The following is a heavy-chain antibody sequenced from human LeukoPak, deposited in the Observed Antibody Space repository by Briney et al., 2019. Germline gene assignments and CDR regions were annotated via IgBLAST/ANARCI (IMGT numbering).Heavy chain of an antibody. Sequence: GGSLRLSCVASGFTFSGYGMTWVRQAPGKGLEWVANIKQDGSEKYYVDSVKGRFTISRDNAKNSLYLQMNSLRAEDTAVHYCARDPGYYGSGSYLNWGQGTLVTVSS. V-gene: IGHV3-7*01. CDR1: GFTFSGYG. CDR3: ARDPGYYGSGSYLN. CDR2: IKQDGSEK. J-gene: IGHJ4*02. D-gene: IGHD3-10*01.